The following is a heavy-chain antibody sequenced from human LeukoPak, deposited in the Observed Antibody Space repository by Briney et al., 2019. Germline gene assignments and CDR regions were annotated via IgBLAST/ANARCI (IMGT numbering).Heavy chain of an antibody. Sequence: AASVKVSCKASGYTFTGYYMHWVRQAPGQGLEWMGIINPSGGSTSYAQKFQGRVTMTRDTSTSTVYMELSSLRSEDTAVYYCARNLARVDAFDIWGQGTMVTVSS. V-gene: IGHV1-46*01. CDR3: ARNLARVDAFDI. CDR2: INPSGGST. CDR1: GYTFTGYY. J-gene: IGHJ3*02.